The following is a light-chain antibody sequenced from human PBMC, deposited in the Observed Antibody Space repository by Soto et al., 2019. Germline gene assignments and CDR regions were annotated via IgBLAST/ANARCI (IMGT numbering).Light chain of an antibody. CDR1: QSISSY. J-gene: IGKJ2*01. Sequence: DIQMTQSPSSLSASVGDRVTISCRATQSISSYLRWYQQKPGKAPKLLIYQASMLQSGVPSRFSGSGSGTDFTLTISSLQPEDFASYYCQQSNSSPHTFGRGTKLEIK. CDR2: QAS. V-gene: IGKV1-39*01. CDR3: QQSNSSPHT.